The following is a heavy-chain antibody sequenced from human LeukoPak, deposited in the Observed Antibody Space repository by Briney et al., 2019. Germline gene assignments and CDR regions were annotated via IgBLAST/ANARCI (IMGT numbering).Heavy chain of an antibody. Sequence: SETLSLTCTVSDDSISSYYWSWIRQPPGKGLEWIGDIYNGGSTKYNPSLKSRVTISADTSKNQFSLNLNSVTAADTAVYFCARHYYGGNPGSYWYFDLWGRGTLVTVSS. V-gene: IGHV4-59*08. CDR2: IYNGGST. D-gene: IGHD4-23*01. CDR3: ARHYYGGNPGSYWYFDL. J-gene: IGHJ2*01. CDR1: DDSISSYY.